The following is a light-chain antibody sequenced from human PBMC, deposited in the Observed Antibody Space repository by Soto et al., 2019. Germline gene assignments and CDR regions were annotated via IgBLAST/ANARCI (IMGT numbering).Light chain of an antibody. CDR3: SSYTGSSTYVV. J-gene: IGLJ2*01. CDR1: SSDVGGYNY. Sequence: QSALTQPASVSGSPEQSITISCTGTSSDVGGYNYVSWYQQHPGKAPKLMIYDVNNRPSGVSNRFSGSKSGNTASLTISGRQAEDEADYYCSSYTGSSTYVVFGGGTKLTV. CDR2: DVN. V-gene: IGLV2-14*01.